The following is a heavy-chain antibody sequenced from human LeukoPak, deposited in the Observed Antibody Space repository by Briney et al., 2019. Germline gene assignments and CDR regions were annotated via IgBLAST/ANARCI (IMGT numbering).Heavy chain of an antibody. CDR2: FNPEEGKK. V-gene: IGHV1-24*01. CDR1: GYSLIELS. D-gene: IGHD6-13*01. J-gene: IGHJ4*02. Sequence: GASVKVSCKVSGYSLIELSIHWVRQAPGKGLEWMGGFNPEEGKKMYAQKLQGRVTMTEDTSTDTAYMELSSLRSEDTAVYYCATTPPMSHSGAAAGGYWGQGTLVTVSS. CDR3: ATTPPMSHSGAAAGGY.